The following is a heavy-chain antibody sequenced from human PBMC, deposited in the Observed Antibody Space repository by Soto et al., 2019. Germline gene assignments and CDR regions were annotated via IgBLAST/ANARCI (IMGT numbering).Heavy chain of an antibody. D-gene: IGHD2-21*02. CDR1: GGTFSSYA. CDR2: IIPSFGTA. J-gene: IGHJ6*02. CDR3: ARRIVGTGILGYYYGMDV. V-gene: IGHV1-69*01. Sequence: QVQLVQCGAEVKKPGSSVKVSCKASGGTFSSYAISWVRQAPGQGLEWMGGIIPSFGTANYAQKFQGRVTITADEPTSTAYMDLSSLRSEDTAVYYCARRIVGTGILGYYYGMDVWGQGPTVTVSS.